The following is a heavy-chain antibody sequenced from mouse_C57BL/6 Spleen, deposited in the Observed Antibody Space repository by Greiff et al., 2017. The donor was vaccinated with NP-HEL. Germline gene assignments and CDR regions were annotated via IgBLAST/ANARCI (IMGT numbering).Heavy chain of an antibody. CDR1: GYSFTDYN. V-gene: IGHV1-39*01. J-gene: IGHJ2*01. D-gene: IGHD1-1*01. CDR3: ARSGYYGSSWVDY. Sequence: VQLQQSGPELVKPGASVKISCKASGYSFTDYNMNWVKQSNGKSLEWIGVINPNYGTTSYNQKVKGKATLTVDQSSSTAYMQRNSLTSEDSAVYYWARSGYYGSSWVDYWGQGTTLTVSS. CDR2: INPNYGTT.